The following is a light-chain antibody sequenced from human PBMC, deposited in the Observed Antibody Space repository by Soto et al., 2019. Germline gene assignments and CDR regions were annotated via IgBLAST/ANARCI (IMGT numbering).Light chain of an antibody. CDR2: GAS. CDR3: QQYGSSPQT. V-gene: IGKV3-15*01. J-gene: IGKJ1*01. CDR1: QSVSSN. Sequence: EIVMTQSPATLSVSPGERATLSCRASQSVSSNLAWYQQKPGQAPRLLIYGASTRATGTPARFGGSGSGTDFTLTISRLEPEDFAVYYCQQYGSSPQTFGQGTKVDI.